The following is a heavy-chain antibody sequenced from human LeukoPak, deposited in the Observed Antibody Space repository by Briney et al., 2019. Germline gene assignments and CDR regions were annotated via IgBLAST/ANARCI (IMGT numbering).Heavy chain of an antibody. J-gene: IGHJ4*02. CDR3: TKWSGFGDD. V-gene: IGHV3-23*01. CDR1: GFTFSSNS. CDR2: ISGSGDST. Sequence: GGSLRLSCAASGFTFSSNSMTWVRQTPGKGLEWVSGISGSGDSTFYADSVKGRFTISRDNSRYTLYLQMSSLRPEDTAVYYCTKWSGFGDDWGQGTLVTVSS. D-gene: IGHD3-10*01.